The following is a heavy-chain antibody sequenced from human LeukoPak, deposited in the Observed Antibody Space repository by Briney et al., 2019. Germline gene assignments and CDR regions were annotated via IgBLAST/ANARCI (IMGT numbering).Heavy chain of an antibody. CDR3: AKDDAWLQYND. J-gene: IGHJ4*02. CDR1: GFTFSRHG. Sequence: PGGSLRLSCVASGFTFSRHGMNWVRPAPGKGLEWVSGISPSGDIKYYVDSVKGRFTVSRDNSKNTLYLQINSLRDEDTAVYYCAKDDAWLQYNDWGQGTLVTVSS. D-gene: IGHD5-24*01. V-gene: IGHV3-23*01. CDR2: ISPSGDIK.